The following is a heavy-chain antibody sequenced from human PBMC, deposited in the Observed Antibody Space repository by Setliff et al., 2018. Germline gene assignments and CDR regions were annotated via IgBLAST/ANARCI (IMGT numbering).Heavy chain of an antibody. V-gene: IGHV3-23*01. CDR2: VSGSGVNT. D-gene: IGHD3-10*01. Sequence: PGGSLRLSCVASGFRFSSYAMNWVRQAPGKGLEWVSGVSGSGVNTFYADSVKGRFTISRDDSKNTLYLQMNSLRTEDTALYYCAKDLGVNFGELIAWGQGTLVTV. CDR3: AKDLGVNFGELIA. CDR1: GFRFSSYA. J-gene: IGHJ5*02.